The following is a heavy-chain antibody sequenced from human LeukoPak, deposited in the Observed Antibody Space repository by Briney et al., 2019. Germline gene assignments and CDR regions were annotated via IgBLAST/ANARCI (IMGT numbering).Heavy chain of an antibody. Sequence: GASVKVSCKASGYTFTCYYMHWVRQAPGQGLEWMGWINPNSGGTNYAQKFQGRVTMTRDTSISTAYMELSRLRSDDTAVYYCARFQYYYDSSGYRTVRYFDYWGQGTLVTVSS. CDR2: INPNSGGT. J-gene: IGHJ4*02. V-gene: IGHV1-2*02. CDR1: GYTFTCYY. D-gene: IGHD3-22*01. CDR3: ARFQYYYDSSGYRTVRYFDY.